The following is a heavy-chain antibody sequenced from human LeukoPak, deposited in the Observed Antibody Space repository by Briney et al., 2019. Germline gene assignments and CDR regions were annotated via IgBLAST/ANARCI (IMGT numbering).Heavy chain of an antibody. D-gene: IGHD3-16*01. CDR2: ISSSSSAT. CDR1: GFTFSDYY. Sequence: GGSLRLSCTASGFTFSDYYMSCIRQAPGKGLQWVSYISSSSSATNYADSVKGRFTISRDNAKNSLYLQMNSLRTEDTAVYYCARRVSVGEPYDYWGQGTLVTVSS. V-gene: IGHV3-11*03. J-gene: IGHJ4*02. CDR3: ARRVSVGEPYDY.